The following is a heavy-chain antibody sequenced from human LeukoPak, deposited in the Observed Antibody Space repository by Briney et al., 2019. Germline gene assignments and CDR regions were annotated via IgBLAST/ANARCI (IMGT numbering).Heavy chain of an antibody. V-gene: IGHV4-34*01. CDR2: INHSGST. J-gene: IGHJ6*03. D-gene: IGHD3-22*01. CDR3: ARVSLFRRWLLGSNYYYYYMDV. Sequence: SGTLSLTCAVYGGSFSGYYWSWIRQPPGKGLEWIGEINHSGSTNYNPSLKSRVTISVDTSKNQFSLKLSSVTAADTAVYYCARVSLFRRWLLGSNYYYYYMDVWGKGTTVTVSS. CDR1: GGSFSGYY.